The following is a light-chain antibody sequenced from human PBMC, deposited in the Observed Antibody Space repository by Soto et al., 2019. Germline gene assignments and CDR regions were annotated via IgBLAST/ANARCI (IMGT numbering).Light chain of an antibody. CDR1: QDISNY. CDR3: QQYDNLIT. Sequence: DIQMTQSPSSVSESVGARVTITCQASQDISNYLNWYQQKPGKAPKLLIYDASNLETGVPSRFSGSGSGTDFTFTISSLQPEDIATYYCQQYDNLITFGQGTRLEIK. V-gene: IGKV1-33*01. CDR2: DAS. J-gene: IGKJ5*01.